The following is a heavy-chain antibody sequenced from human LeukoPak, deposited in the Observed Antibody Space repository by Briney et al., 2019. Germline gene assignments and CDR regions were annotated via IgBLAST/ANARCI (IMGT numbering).Heavy chain of an antibody. D-gene: IGHD4-17*01. CDR3: ARRGYGDQPFDY. CDR2: IYYSGST. CDR1: DGSISSTGYC. V-gene: IGHV4-39*01. Sequence: SETLSLTCTISDGSISSTGYCWGWLRQPPGKGLDWIRSIYYSGSTYYNPSLKSRVTISVDMSKNQFSLKLTSVTAADTAVYYCARRGYGDQPFDYWGQGTLVTVSS. J-gene: IGHJ4*02.